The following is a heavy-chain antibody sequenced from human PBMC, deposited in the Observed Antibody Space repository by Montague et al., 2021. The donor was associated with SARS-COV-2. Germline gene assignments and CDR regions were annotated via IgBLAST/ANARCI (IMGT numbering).Heavy chain of an antibody. CDR1: GLTFITYA. D-gene: IGHD1-26*01. V-gene: IGHV3-23*01. CDR3: AKDLGFSGTYGPDY. J-gene: IGHJ4*02. Sequence: SLRLSCAASGLTFITYAMSWVRQAPGKGLEWVSGISGAGFTTNYADSVKGRFTISRDNPKNTLFLQMDSLRPEDTAIYYCAKDLGFSGTYGPDYWGQGILVTVSS. CDR2: ISGAGFTT.